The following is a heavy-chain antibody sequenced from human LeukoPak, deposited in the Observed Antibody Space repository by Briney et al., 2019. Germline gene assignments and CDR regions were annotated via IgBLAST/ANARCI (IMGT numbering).Heavy chain of an antibody. V-gene: IGHV4-34*01. J-gene: IGHJ2*01. CDR3: ARHGWHSWYFDL. CDR2: INQRRSL. Sequence: KASETLSLTCAVYGGSLNGYAWSWIRQPPGKGLEWIGEINQRRSLKYNPSLESRVTISVDTSKNQFSLKLSSVTAADTAVFYCARHGWHSWYFDLWGRGTLVTVSS. D-gene: IGHD6-19*01. CDR1: GGSLNGYA.